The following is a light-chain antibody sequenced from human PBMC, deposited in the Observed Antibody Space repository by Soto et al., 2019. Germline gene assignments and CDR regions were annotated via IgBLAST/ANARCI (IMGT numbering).Light chain of an antibody. V-gene: IGKV3-20*01. CDR3: QQYGNSPRYS. CDR1: QSVSSNY. J-gene: IGKJ2*03. CDR2: ATS. Sequence: EIVLTQSPGTLSLSLGERATLSCRASQSVSSNYLGWYQQKPGQAPRLLIYATSSRATGIPDRFSGSGSGTYFTLTISRLEPEDFAVYYCQQYGNSPRYSFGQGTKLEIK.